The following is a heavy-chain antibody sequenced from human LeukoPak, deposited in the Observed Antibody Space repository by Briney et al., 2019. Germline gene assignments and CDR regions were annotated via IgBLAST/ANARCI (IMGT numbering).Heavy chain of an antibody. CDR2: ISSSGST. D-gene: IGHD3-22*01. V-gene: IGHV4-61*02. J-gene: IGHJ3*02. Sequence: SETLSLTCTVSGDSISSGDYFWSWIRQPAGKGLDWIGRISSSGSTNYNPSLKSRVTISVDTSKNQFSLKLSSVTAADTAVYFCARGPYSYDSSGAFDIWGQGTMVTVSS. CDR1: GDSISSGDYF. CDR3: ARGPYSYDSSGAFDI.